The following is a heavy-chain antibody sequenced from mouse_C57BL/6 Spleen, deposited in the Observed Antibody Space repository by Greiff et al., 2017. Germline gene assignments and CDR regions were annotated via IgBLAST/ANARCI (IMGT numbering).Heavy chain of an antibody. CDR2: IDPETGGT. D-gene: IGHD1-1*01. CDR3: TRRPPFITTVVATDYFDY. CDR1: GYTFTDYE. J-gene: IGHJ2*01. V-gene: IGHV1-15*01. Sequence: QVQLQQSGAELVRPGASVTLSCKASGYTFTDYEMHWVKQTPVHGLEWIGAIDPETGGTAYNQKFKGKAILTADKSSSTAYMELRSLTSEDSAVYYCTRRPPFITTVVATDYFDYWGQGTTLTVSS.